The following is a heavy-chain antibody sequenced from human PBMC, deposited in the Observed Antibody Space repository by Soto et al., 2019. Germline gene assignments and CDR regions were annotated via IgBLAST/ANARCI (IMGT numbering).Heavy chain of an antibody. CDR2: ISYDGSNK. Sequence: QVQLVESGGGVVQPGRSRRLSCAASGFTFSSYGMHWVRQAPGKGLEWVAVISYDGSNKNYADSVKGRFTISRDNSKNTLYLQMNSLRAEDTAVYYCAKARVSTYDYVWGNSFDYWGQGTLVTVSS. D-gene: IGHD3-16*01. J-gene: IGHJ4*02. V-gene: IGHV3-30*18. CDR1: GFTFSSYG. CDR3: AKARVSTYDYVWGNSFDY.